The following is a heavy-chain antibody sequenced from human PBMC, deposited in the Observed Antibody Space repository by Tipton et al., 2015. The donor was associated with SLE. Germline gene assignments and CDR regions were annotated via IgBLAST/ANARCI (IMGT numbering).Heavy chain of an antibody. CDR1: GFTVSSNY. Sequence: GSLRLSCAASGFTVSSNYLSWVRQAPGKGLEWVSVIHSGGSTYYADSVKGRFTISRDNSKNTLYLQMNSLRAEDTAVYYCARARLFYGDQNPYFDYWGQGTLVTVSS. D-gene: IGHD4-17*01. CDR3: ARARLFYGDQNPYFDY. J-gene: IGHJ4*02. CDR2: IHSGGST. V-gene: IGHV3-53*01.